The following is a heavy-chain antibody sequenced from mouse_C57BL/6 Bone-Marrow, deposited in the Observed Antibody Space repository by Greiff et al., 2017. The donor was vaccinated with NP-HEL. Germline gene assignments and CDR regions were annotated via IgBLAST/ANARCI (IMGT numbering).Heavy chain of an antibody. V-gene: IGHV1-64*01. J-gene: IGHJ4*01. CDR2: IHPNSGST. CDR3: ARGLLWLRRRDYYAMDY. D-gene: IGHD2-2*01. Sequence: LQQPGASVKLSCKASGYTFTSYWMHWVKQRPGQGLEWIGMIHPNSGSTNYNEKFKSKVTLTVDKSSSTAYMQLSSLTSEDSAVYYCARGLLWLRRRDYYAMDYWGQGTSVTVSS. CDR1: GYTFTSYW.